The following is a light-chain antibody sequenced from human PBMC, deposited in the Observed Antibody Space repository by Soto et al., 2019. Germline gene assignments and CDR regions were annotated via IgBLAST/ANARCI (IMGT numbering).Light chain of an antibody. CDR2: EIN. CDR3: SSFAGSNTFTYV. V-gene: IGLV2-8*01. CDR1: SSDVDAYDY. Sequence: QSALTQPPSASGSPGQSVTISCTGTSSDVDAYDYVSWYQQHPGKAPKLMIYEINTRPSGVTDRFSGSKSGNTASLTVSGLHDEDEADYYCSSFAGSNTFTYVFGTGTKVTVL. J-gene: IGLJ1*01.